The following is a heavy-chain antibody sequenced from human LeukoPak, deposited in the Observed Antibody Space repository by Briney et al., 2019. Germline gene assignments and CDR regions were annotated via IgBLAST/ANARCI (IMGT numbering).Heavy chain of an antibody. V-gene: IGHV4-30-2*01. J-gene: IGHJ4*02. CDR3: ARLVGATMAFDY. Sequence: SETLSLTCAVSGGSISSGGYSWSWIRQPPGKGLEWIGYIYHSGSTYYNPSLKSRVTISVDRSKNQFSLKLSSVTAADTAVYYCARLVGATMAFDYWGQGTLVTVSS. CDR1: GGSISSGGYS. CDR2: IYHSGST. D-gene: IGHD1-26*01.